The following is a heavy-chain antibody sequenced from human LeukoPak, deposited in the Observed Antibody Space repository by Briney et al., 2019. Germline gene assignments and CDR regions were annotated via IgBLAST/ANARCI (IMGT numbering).Heavy chain of an antibody. J-gene: IGHJ4*02. CDR1: GYTFTGYY. CDR3: ARRSYYYGSGINDY. V-gene: IGHV1-8*02. Sequence: ASVKVSCKASGYTFTGYYMHWVRQATGQGLEWMGWMNPNSGNTGYAQKFQGRVTMTRNTSISTAYMELSSLRSEDTAVYYCARRSYYYGSGINDYWGQGTLVTVSS. CDR2: MNPNSGNT. D-gene: IGHD3-10*01.